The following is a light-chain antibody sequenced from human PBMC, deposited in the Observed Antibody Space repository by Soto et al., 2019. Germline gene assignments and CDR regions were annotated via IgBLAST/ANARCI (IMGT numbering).Light chain of an antibody. CDR1: QTILTY. CDR2: AAS. CDR3: QQSFGTTWT. J-gene: IGKJ1*01. V-gene: IGKV1-39*01. Sequence: DIQMTQSPSSLSASVGDTVTITCRASQTILTYLNWYQQKPGKAPKLLIYAASSLQSGVPSRFSGGGSATDFTLTIISLQPEDFATYYCQQSFGTTWTFGRGTKVDIK.